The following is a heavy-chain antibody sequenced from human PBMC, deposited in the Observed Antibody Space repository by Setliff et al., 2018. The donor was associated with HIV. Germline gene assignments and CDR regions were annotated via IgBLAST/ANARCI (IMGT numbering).Heavy chain of an antibody. J-gene: IGHJ4*02. CDR3: AREERYYDGKGALDY. CDR1: GYTFTGYY. Sequence: ASVKVSCKASGYTFTGYYINWVRRAPGQGLEWMGRINPNSGDTNYTQNFQGRVTMTRDTSITTAYMELSSLISDDTAVYYCAREERYYDGKGALDYWGQGMLVTVS. CDR2: INPNSGDT. D-gene: IGHD3-22*01. V-gene: IGHV1-2*06.